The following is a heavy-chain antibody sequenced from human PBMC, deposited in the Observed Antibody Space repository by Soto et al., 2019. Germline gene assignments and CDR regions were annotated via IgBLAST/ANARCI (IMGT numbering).Heavy chain of an antibody. V-gene: IGHV3-33*08. Sequence: PGGSLRLSCAASGITLSSYAMHWVRQAPGKGLEWVAVIWYDGSNKFYADSVKGRFTISRDNVKNTVSLQVNSLRVEDTAVYYCARDYMGTFDYWGRGTLVTVSS. CDR2: IWYDGSNK. CDR3: ARDYMGTFDY. J-gene: IGHJ4*02. D-gene: IGHD1-1*01. CDR1: GITLSSYA.